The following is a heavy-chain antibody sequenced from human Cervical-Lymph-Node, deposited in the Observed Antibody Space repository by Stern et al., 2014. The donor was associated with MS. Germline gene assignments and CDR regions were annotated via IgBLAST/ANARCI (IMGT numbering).Heavy chain of an antibody. CDR2: INPNSGGT. D-gene: IGHD5-12*01. CDR3: ARDQSRRDYSYGMDV. J-gene: IGHJ6*02. CDR1: GYTFTGYY. Sequence: VQLVESGAEVKKPGASVKVSCKASGYTFTGYYMHWVRQAPGQGLEWMGWINPNSGGTSYAQKVQGWGTMTRDTSISTAYMELSRLRSDDTAVYYCARDQSRRDYSYGMDVWGQGTTVTVSS. V-gene: IGHV1-2*04.